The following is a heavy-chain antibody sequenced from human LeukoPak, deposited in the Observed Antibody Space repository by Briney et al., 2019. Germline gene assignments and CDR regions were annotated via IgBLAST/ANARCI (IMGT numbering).Heavy chain of an antibody. D-gene: IGHD3-10*01. CDR3: ARAIIVGVSPSFDP. CDR2: IYYSGST. J-gene: IGHJ5*02. V-gene: IGHV4-31*03. Sequence: PSQTLSLTCTVSGGSISSGGYYWSWIRQHPGKGLEWIGYIYYSGSTYYNPSLKSRVTISVDTSKNQSSLKLSSVTAADTAVYYCARAIIVGVSPSFDPWGQGTLVTVSS. CDR1: GGSISSGGYY.